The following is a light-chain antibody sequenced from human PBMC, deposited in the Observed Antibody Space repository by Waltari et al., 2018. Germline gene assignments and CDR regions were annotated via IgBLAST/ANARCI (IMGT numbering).Light chain of an antibody. CDR1: SRSRYY. J-gene: IGLJ3*02. Sequence: SSELTQDPAVSVALGQTVRITCQGDSRSRYYASWYQQRPGQAPRLVLYGQDNRPSGIPDRFSGSTSGDTASLTITGAQAEDEADYYCHSRDTISTRVFGGGTRLTV. CDR2: GQD. V-gene: IGLV3-19*01. CDR3: HSRDTISTRV.